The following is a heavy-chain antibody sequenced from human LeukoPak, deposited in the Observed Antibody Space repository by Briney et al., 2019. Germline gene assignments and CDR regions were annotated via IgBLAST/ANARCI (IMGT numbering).Heavy chain of an antibody. CDR2: SFYSGST. Sequence: SETLSLTCTVSGASINSYYWSWMRQPPGKGLEWIGHSFYSGSTNYNPSLKSRVTTSVDRSKNEFSLRLNSVTAADTAVYYCARGTGNWNYRVWGQGTLVTVSS. CDR3: ARGTGNWNYRV. CDR1: GASINSYY. V-gene: IGHV4-59*01. D-gene: IGHD1-7*01. J-gene: IGHJ4*02.